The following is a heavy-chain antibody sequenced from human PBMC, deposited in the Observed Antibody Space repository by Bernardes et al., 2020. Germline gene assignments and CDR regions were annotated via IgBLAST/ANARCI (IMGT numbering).Heavy chain of an antibody. CDR3: ARVSPEESMVRGLVNWFDP. J-gene: IGHJ5*02. V-gene: IGHV4-59*01. Sequence: SETLSLTCTVSGGSMRNYYWSWIRQPPGKGLECIGYIDYSGDTNYNPSLKSRVMISVDMSKNQFSLKLSSVTAADTAVYFCARVSPEESMVRGLVNWFDPWGQGTLVTVSS. CDR1: GGSMRNYY. D-gene: IGHD3-10*01. CDR2: IDYSGDT.